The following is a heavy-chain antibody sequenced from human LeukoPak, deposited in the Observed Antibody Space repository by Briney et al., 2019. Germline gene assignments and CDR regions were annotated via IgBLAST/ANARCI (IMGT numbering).Heavy chain of an antibody. D-gene: IGHD3-10*01. J-gene: IGHJ3*02. CDR3: ARRFAPSRNDAFDI. Sequence: SETLSLTCTVSGGSINSSSYYWGWIRQPPGKGRERIGTIDYSGSTYYNPSLKSRITISVDTSKNQFSLKLSSVTASDTAVYYCARRFAPSRNDAFDIWGQGTMVTVSS. CDR1: GGSINSSSYY. V-gene: IGHV4-39*01. CDR2: IDYSGST.